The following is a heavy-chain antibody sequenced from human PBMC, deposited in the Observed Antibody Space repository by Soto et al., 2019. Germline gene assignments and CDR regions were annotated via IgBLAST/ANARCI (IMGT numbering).Heavy chain of an antibody. Sequence: PSETLSLTCTVSGGSIGHYYWSWIRRPPGRGLQWIGYVYHTGTTTYSPSLKSRVTISVDTSKNQVSLRLNSVTAADTAVYYCARDWGPDKLLSYGMDVWGQGTAVTVSS. CDR3: ARDWGPDKLLSYGMDV. CDR2: VYHTGTT. J-gene: IGHJ6*02. D-gene: IGHD3-16*01. V-gene: IGHV4-59*01. CDR1: GGSIGHYY.